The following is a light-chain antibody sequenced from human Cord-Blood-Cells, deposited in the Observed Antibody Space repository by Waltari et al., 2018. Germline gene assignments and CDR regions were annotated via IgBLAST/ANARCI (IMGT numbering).Light chain of an antibody. Sequence: QSALTQPPSASGSPGQAVTISCTGTSSDVCGYNYVSWYQQNPAKAPKLMIYEVSKRHSGVPDRFSGSKSGNTASLTVSGLQAEDEADYYCSSYAGSNNFVFGTGTKVTVL. CDR3: SSYAGSNNFV. V-gene: IGLV2-8*01. J-gene: IGLJ1*01. CDR1: SSDVCGYNY. CDR2: EVS.